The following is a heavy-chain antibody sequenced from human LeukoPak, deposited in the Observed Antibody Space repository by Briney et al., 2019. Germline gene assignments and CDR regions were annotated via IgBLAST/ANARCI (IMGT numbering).Heavy chain of an antibody. CDR1: GGTFSSYA. J-gene: IGHJ5*02. CDR2: IFPILGIA. Sequence: GASVKVSCKASGGTFSSYAISGVRQAPGQGREWMGGIFPILGIANYAQKFQGRVTITADKSTSTAYMELSSLRSEDTAVYYCARDDPTHYSGSYYVGIWFDPWGQGTLVTVSS. D-gene: IGHD1-26*01. V-gene: IGHV1-69*10. CDR3: ARDDPTHYSGSYYVGIWFDP.